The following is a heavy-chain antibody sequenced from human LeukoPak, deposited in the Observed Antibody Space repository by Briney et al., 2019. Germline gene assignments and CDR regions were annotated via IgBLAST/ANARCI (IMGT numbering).Heavy chain of an antibody. D-gene: IGHD3-10*01. V-gene: IGHV3-23*01. CDR1: GFTFSNYG. CDR3: AKASGEYPVYYYGMDV. Sequence: AGSLRLSCAASGFTFSNYGIAWVRQPPGKGLEGVSAITGSGSKTYYADFVKGRFTISTDNSKNTLSLQMNSLRAEETAVYYCAKASGEYPVYYYGMDVWGQGTTGTVSS. J-gene: IGHJ6*02. CDR2: ITGSGSKT.